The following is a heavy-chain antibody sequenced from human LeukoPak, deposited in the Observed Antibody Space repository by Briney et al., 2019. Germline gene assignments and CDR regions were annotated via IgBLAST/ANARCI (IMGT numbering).Heavy chain of an antibody. V-gene: IGHV4-59*08. CDR1: GDSISNYY. D-gene: IGHD6-6*01. Sequence: SETLSLTCTVSGDSISNYYWSWIRQPAGKGLEWIGRIYHSGSTYYNPSLKSRVTISVDTSKNQFSLKLSSVTAADTAVYYCARHSIAALGNWFDPWGQGTLVTVSS. CDR2: IYHSGST. J-gene: IGHJ5*02. CDR3: ARHSIAALGNWFDP.